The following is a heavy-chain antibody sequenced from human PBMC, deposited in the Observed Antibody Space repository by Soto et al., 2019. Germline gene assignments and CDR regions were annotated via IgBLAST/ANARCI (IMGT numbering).Heavy chain of an antibody. J-gene: IGHJ4*02. V-gene: IGHV3-48*03. CDR1: GFTFTSNE. CDR2: ISSSGSTK. D-gene: IGHD6-19*01. Sequence: LRLSCAASGFTFTSNEMNWVRQAPGKGLEWISYISSSGSTKYYADSVKGRFTISRDNAKNSLFLQMNSLTAEDRAVYYCARGYTGGWSRGGYFDYWGQGALVPVSS. CDR3: ARGYTGGWSRGGYFDY.